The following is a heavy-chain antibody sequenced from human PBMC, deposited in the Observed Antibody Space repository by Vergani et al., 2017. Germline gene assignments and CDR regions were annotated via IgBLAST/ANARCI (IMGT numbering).Heavy chain of an antibody. CDR1: GFTFDTYT. CDR3: TTAWGLYYLHGEHFQY. Sequence: EVQLLESGGGLVQPGGSRRLSCAGAGFTFDTYTMAYVRQAPGKGLEWVATISSGGGDIFYADSVKGRFTISIDNSKNNLFLQMNSLKDEDSAVYYCTTAWGLYYLHGEHFQYWGRCTLVSVSS. D-gene: IGHD3-10*01. CDR2: ISSGGGDI. J-gene: IGHJ1*01. V-gene: IGHV3-23*01.